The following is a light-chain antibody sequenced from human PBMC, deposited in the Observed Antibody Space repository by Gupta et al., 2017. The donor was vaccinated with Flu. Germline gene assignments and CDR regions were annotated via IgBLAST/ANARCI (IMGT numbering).Light chain of an antibody. J-gene: IGKJ3*01. CDR3: QQLHSYPVT. CDR1: QDISNY. V-gene: IGKV1-9*01. Sequence: DIQLTQSPSFMSASVGDRVTITCRASQDISNYLAWYQQKPGKAPKFLIYVASTLQGGAPSRFSARGSGAEFTRTISSLHPEDFATYYCQQLHSYPVTFGPGTKVD. CDR2: VAS.